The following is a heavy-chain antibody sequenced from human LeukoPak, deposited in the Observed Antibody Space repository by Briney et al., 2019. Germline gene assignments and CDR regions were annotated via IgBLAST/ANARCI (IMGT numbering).Heavy chain of an antibody. CDR1: GFTFTSSA. V-gene: IGHV1-58*02. CDR2: IVVGSGNT. CDR3: ARDTYYYGSGSYYPSDWFDP. Sequence: SVKVSCKASGFTFTSSAMQWVRQARGQRLEWIGWIVVGSGNTNYAQKFQERVTITRDMSTSTAYMELSSLRSEDTAVYYCARDTYYYGSGSYYPSDWFDPWGQGTLVTVSS. D-gene: IGHD3-10*01. J-gene: IGHJ5*02.